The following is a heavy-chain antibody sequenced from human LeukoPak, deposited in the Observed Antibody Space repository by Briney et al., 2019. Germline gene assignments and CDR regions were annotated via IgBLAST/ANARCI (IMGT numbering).Heavy chain of an antibody. V-gene: IGHV3-30*02. CDR1: GFTFSSYG. CDR2: IPYDGLNR. CDR3: AKGPTPLSSRGWIDP. D-gene: IGHD6-13*01. Sequence: GGSLRLSCAASGFTFSSYGIHWVRQVPGKGLEWVTFIPYDGLNRIYADSVEGRFTVSRDNSKNTVYLQMNSLRPEDTAVYYCAKGPTPLSSRGWIDPWGQGTLVTVSS. J-gene: IGHJ5*02.